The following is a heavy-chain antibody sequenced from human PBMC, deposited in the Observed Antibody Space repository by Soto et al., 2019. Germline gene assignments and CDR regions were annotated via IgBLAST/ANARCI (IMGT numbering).Heavy chain of an antibody. CDR3: AKDAMPTVTTGLGYFDL. D-gene: IGHD4-17*01. CDR1: GFRFSTYG. Sequence: QVQLVDSGGGVVQPGRSLGLSCAASGFRFSTYGMHWVRQVPGKGLEWVAVISHDGGNKYYADSVKGRFTISRDSSRNILYLQMLSVRPEDTGVFYCAKDAMPTVTTGLGYFDLWGRGTLVTVSS. V-gene: IGHV3-30*18. CDR2: ISHDGGNK. J-gene: IGHJ2*01.